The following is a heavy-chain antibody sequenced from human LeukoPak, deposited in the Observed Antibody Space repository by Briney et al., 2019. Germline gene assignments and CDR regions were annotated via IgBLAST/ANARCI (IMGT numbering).Heavy chain of an antibody. Sequence: ASVKVSCKASGHTFTGYYMHWVRQAPGQGLEWMGWINPNSGGTNYAQKLQGRVTMTRDTSISTAYMELSRLRSDDTAVYYCARKLLLYRPFDYWGQGTLVTVSS. CDR2: INPNSGGT. CDR3: ARKLLLYRPFDY. J-gene: IGHJ4*02. V-gene: IGHV1-2*02. CDR1: GHTFTGYY. D-gene: IGHD2-2*02.